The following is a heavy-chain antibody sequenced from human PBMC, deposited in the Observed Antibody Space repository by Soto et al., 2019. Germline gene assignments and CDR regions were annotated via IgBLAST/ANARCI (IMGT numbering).Heavy chain of an antibody. Sequence: ASVKVSCKASGYTFTSYGISWLRQAPGQGLEWMGWISAYNGNTNYAQKLQGRVTMTTDTSTSTAYMELRSLRSDDTAVYYCAREGDYPSSNWFEPWGQGTLVTVSS. V-gene: IGHV1-18*01. CDR3: AREGDYPSSNWFEP. CDR1: GYTFTSYG. CDR2: ISAYNGNT. D-gene: IGHD4-17*01. J-gene: IGHJ5*02.